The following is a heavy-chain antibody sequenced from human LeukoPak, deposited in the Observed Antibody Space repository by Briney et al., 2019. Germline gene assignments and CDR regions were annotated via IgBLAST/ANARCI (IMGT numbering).Heavy chain of an antibody. CDR1: GYTFTSYA. CDR2: INTNTGNP. J-gene: IGHJ6*02. D-gene: IGHD6-19*01. Sequence: GASVKLSCKASGYTFTSYAMNWVRQAPGQGLEWMGWINTNTGNPTYAQGFTGRFVFSLDTSVSTAYLQISSLKAEDTAVYYCASPNSYSSGWVTYYYYGMDVWGQGTTVTVSS. CDR3: ASPNSYSSGWVTYYYYGMDV. V-gene: IGHV7-4-1*02.